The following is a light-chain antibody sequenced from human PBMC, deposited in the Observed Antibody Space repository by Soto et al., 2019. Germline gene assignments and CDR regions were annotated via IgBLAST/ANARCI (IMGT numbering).Light chain of an antibody. CDR3: QQRGIWPPVIN. CDR2: GAS. Sequence: EIVLTQSPGTLSLSPGERATLSCRASQSVGTYFAWIQQKPGQGPRLLIYGASKRADGIPARFSGSESGTDSTVTISSLEPEDSAIYYCQQRGIWPPVINFGQGTRLEI. J-gene: IGKJ5*01. V-gene: IGKV3-11*01. CDR1: QSVGTY.